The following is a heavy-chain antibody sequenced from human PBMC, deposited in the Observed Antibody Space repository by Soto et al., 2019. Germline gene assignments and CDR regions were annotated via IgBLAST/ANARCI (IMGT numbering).Heavy chain of an antibody. V-gene: IGHV3-23*01. Sequence: PGGSLRLSCAASGFTFSSYAMSWVRQAPEKGLEWVSAISGSGDSTYSADSVKGRLTISRDNSKNTLYLQMNSLRAEDTAIYFCAKTPQYISSLHMFYFDYWGQGTLVTVSS. D-gene: IGHD6-13*01. CDR1: GFTFSSYA. J-gene: IGHJ4*02. CDR2: ISGSGDST. CDR3: AKTPQYISSLHMFYFDY.